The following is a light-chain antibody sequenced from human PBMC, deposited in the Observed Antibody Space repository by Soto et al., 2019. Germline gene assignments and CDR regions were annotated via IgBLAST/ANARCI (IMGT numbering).Light chain of an antibody. CDR1: QSVGTK. V-gene: IGKV3-15*01. J-gene: IGKJ5*01. CDR2: GAS. Sequence: EIVMTQSPATLSVSPREGATLTCRASQSVGTKLAWYQQKPGQAPRLLIYGASTRATGVPARFAGSGSGTEFTLTISSLQSEDFALYSCQQYNNKPPITFGQGTRLEIK. CDR3: QQYNNKPPIT.